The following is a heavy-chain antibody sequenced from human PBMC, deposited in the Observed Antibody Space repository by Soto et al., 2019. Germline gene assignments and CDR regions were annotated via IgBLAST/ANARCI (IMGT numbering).Heavy chain of an antibody. CDR2: VRSDGDTT. J-gene: IGHJ4*02. CDR3: AKGKGVGATPDGANW. CDR1: GFTFRNFG. Sequence: GGSLRLSCAASGFTFRNFGMNWVRQAPGKGLEWVSGVRSDGDTTYNAESVKGRFTVSRDTSRNTVYLQMNSLRAEDTAIYYCAKGKGVGATPDGANWWGPGTLVTVSS. V-gene: IGHV3-23*01. D-gene: IGHD1-26*01.